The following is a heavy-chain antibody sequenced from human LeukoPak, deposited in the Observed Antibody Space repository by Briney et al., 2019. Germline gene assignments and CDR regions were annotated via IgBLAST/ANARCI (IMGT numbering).Heavy chain of an antibody. CDR2: IYYSGST. D-gene: IGHD3-22*01. Sequence: SETLSLTCAVYGGSFSGYYWSWIRQPPGKGLEWIGYIYYSGSTNYNPSLKSRVTISVDTSKNQFSLKLSSVTAADTAVYYCARIYYDSSGYRSFDYWGQGTLVTVSS. V-gene: IGHV4-59*08. J-gene: IGHJ4*02. CDR3: ARIYYDSSGYRSFDY. CDR1: GGSFSGYY.